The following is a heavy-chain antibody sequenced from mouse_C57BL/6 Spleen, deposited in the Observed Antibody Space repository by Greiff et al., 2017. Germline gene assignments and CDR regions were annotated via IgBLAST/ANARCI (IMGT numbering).Heavy chain of an antibody. Sequence: EVMLVESGGGLVKPGGSLKLSCAASGFTFSSYAMSWVRQTPEKRLEWVATISDGGSYTYYPENVKGRFTISRDNAKNNLYLQMSHLKSEDTAMYYCARGRYYGTLDYWGQGTTLTVSS. D-gene: IGHD1-1*01. CDR2: ISDGGSYT. CDR1: GFTFSSYA. J-gene: IGHJ2*01. V-gene: IGHV5-4*03. CDR3: ARGRYYGTLDY.